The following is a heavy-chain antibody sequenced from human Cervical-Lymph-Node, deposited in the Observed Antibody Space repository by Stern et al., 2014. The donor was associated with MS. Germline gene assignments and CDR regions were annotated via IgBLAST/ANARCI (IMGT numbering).Heavy chain of an antibody. D-gene: IGHD4-11*01. J-gene: IGHJ4*02. V-gene: IGHV1-46*03. CDR3: ARSLYYSNSWYDY. Sequence: QVQLVQSGADVKEPGASVKVSCKASGYIFTGYFLHWVRQAPGQGPEWMGIINPRSGSTTYAPTFQGRVTMTRDTSTSTVSMELSSLRSEDTAVYFCARSLYYSNSWYDYWGQGTLVTVSS. CDR2: INPRSGST. CDR1: GYIFTGYF.